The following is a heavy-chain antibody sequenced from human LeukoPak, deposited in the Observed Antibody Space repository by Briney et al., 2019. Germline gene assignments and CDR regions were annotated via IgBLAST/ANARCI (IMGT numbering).Heavy chain of an antibody. CDR1: GFTFSSYG. Sequence: SGGSLRLSCAASGFTFSSYGMHWVREAPGKGLEWVAVISYDGSNKYYADSVKRRFTISRDNSKDTLYLQKNSVRAEDTAVYYCAKDLYRIVGVTRDTFDIWGQGTMVTVFS. V-gene: IGHV3-30*18. CDR2: ISYDGSNK. CDR3: AKDLYRIVGVTRDTFDI. D-gene: IGHD1-26*01. J-gene: IGHJ3*02.